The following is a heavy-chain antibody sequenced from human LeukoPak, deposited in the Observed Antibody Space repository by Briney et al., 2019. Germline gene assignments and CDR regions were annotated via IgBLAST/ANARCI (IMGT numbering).Heavy chain of an antibody. V-gene: IGHV4-4*07. J-gene: IGHJ5*02. D-gene: IGHD3-10*01. Sequence: SETLSLTCTVAAGSISSYYWSWIRHPAGEGLEWNGRIYTSGSTNFNPSLKSRVTMSVDTSKNQFSLKLSSVTAADTAVYYCARDGTPFSLWFGEHNGGHWFDPWGQGTLVTVSS. CDR1: AGSISSYY. CDR2: IYTSGST. CDR3: ARDGTPFSLWFGEHNGGHWFDP.